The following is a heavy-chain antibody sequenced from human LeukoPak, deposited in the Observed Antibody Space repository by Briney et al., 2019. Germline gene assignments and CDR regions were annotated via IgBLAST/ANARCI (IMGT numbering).Heavy chain of an antibody. CDR1: GYTFTSYG. CDR2: ISAYNGNT. CDR3: ARGDIVVVPAAISPYYYYYGMDV. V-gene: IGHV1-18*01. Sequence: ASVKVSCKASGYTFTSYGISWVRQAPGQGLEWMGWISAYNGNTNYAQKFQGRVTITRDTSASTAYMELSSLRSEDTAVYYCARGDIVVVPAAISPYYYYYGMDVWGQGTTVTVSS. D-gene: IGHD2-2*02. J-gene: IGHJ6*02.